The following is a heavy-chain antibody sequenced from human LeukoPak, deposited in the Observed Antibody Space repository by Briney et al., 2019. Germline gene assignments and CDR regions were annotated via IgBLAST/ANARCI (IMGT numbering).Heavy chain of an antibody. J-gene: IGHJ4*02. CDR2: LSGSGGNT. V-gene: IGHV3-23*01. CDR3: AKGSYYYDSADYFDC. CDR1: GFTFSSYA. Sequence: PGGSLRLSCAASGFTFSSYAMSWVRQAPGKGLEWVSTLSGSGGNTYYADSVKGRVTISRDNSKNTLYLQMNSLRAEDTAVYHCAKGSYYYDSADYFDCWVQGTLVSVSS. D-gene: IGHD3-22*01.